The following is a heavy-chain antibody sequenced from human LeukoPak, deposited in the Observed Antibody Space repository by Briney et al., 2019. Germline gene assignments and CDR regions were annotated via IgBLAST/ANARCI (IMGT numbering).Heavy chain of an antibody. Sequence: ASVKGSCKVSGYTLTELSMHWVRQAPGKGLEWMGGFDPEDGETIYAQKFQGRVTMTEDTSTDTAYMELSSLRSEDTAVYYCATVVAVVPAARWFDPWGQGTLVTVSS. V-gene: IGHV1-24*01. J-gene: IGHJ5*02. CDR3: ATVVAVVPAARWFDP. CDR2: FDPEDGET. CDR1: GYTLTELS. D-gene: IGHD2-2*01.